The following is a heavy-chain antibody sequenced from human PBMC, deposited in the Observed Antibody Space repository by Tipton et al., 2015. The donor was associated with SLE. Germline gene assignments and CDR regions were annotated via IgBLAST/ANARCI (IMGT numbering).Heavy chain of an antibody. D-gene: IGHD2-15*01. CDR3: ARAPGRRSDI. V-gene: IGHV4-59*08. CDR2: IYYSGST. Sequence: TLSLTCTVSGGSISSYYWSWIRQPPGKGLEWIGYIYYSGSTNYNPSLKSRVTISVDTSKNQFSLKLSSVTAADTAVYYCARAPGRRSDIWGQGTMVTVSS. CDR1: GGSISSYY. J-gene: IGHJ3*02.